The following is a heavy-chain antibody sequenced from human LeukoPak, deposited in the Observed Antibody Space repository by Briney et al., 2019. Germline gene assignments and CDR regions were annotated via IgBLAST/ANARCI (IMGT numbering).Heavy chain of an antibody. V-gene: IGHV1-69*04. J-gene: IGHJ6*03. D-gene: IGHD6-13*01. CDR3: ASSYDSSSGVWDSAWTAAREEYYYYMDV. CDR1: GGTFSSYA. Sequence: ASVKVSCKASGGTFSSYAISWVRQAPGQGLEWMGRIIPILGIANYAQKFQGRVTITADESTSTAYMELSSLRSEDTAVYYCASSYDSSSGVWDSAWTAAREEYYYYMDVWGKGTTVTVSS. CDR2: IIPILGIA.